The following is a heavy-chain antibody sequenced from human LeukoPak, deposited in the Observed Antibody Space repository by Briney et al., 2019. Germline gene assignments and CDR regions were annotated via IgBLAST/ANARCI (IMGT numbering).Heavy chain of an antibody. CDR1: GFTFSSYS. CDR2: ISSSSSYI. V-gene: IGHV3-21*01. Sequence: PGGSLRLSCAASGFTFSSYSMNWVRQAPGKGLEWVSSISSSSSYIYYADSVKGRFTISRDNAKNSLYLQMNSLRAEDTAVYYCARKVGGTGTNYWSDPWGQGTLVTVSS. D-gene: IGHD1-7*01. J-gene: IGHJ5*02. CDR3: ARKVGGTGTNYWSDP.